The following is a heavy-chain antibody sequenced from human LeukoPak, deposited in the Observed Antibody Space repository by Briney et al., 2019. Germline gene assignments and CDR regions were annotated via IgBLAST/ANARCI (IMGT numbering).Heavy chain of an antibody. J-gene: IGHJ2*01. Sequence: GGSLRLSCAASGFTFSSYAMSWVRQAPGKGLEWVSAISGSGGSTYYADSVKGRFTISRDNSKNTLYLQMNSLRAEDTAVYYCATTPEMATIRYWYFDLWGRGTLVTVSS. V-gene: IGHV3-23*01. CDR2: ISGSGGST. D-gene: IGHD5-24*01. CDR1: GFTFSSYA. CDR3: ATTPEMATIRYWYFDL.